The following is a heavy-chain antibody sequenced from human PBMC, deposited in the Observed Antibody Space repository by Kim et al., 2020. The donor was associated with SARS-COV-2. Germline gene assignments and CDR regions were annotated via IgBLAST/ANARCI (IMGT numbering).Heavy chain of an antibody. J-gene: IGHJ4*02. Sequence: YYADCVKGRFTISRDNSKNTLYLQMNSLRAEDTAVYYCARSGSGSAPPYYWGQGTLVTVSS. V-gene: IGHV3-30*01. D-gene: IGHD3-10*01. CDR3: ARSGSGSAPPYY.